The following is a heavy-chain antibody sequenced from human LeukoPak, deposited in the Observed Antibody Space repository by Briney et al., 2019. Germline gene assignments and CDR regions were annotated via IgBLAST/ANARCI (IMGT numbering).Heavy chain of an antibody. J-gene: IGHJ6*02. CDR2: IYSGGST. V-gene: IGHV3-66*01. CDR3: ASNPVRASGSYPIRYFDWYYYYYGMDV. CDR1: GFTVSSNY. Sequence: GGSLRLSCAASGFTVSSNYMSWVRQAPGKGLEWVSVIYSGGSTYYADSVKSRFTISRDNSKNTLYLQMNSLRAEDTAVYYCASNPVRASGSYPIRYFDWYYYYYGMDVWGQGTTVTVSS. D-gene: IGHD3-9*01.